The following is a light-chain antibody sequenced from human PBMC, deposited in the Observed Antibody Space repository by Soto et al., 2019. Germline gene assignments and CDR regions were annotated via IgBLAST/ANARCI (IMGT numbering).Light chain of an antibody. CDR3: QQYQTFPWT. CDR1: QTVNSW. V-gene: IGKV1-5*01. Sequence: DIQMTQSPSTLSASVGDRVTITCRASQTVNSWLAWYQQKPGKAPNLLIYDASSLESGVPSRFSGSGSGTEFTLTISSLQPDDFATYYCQQYQTFPWTFGQGTKMEIK. CDR2: DAS. J-gene: IGKJ1*01.